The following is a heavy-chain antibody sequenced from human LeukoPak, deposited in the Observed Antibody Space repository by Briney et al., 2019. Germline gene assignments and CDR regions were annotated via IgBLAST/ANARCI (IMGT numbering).Heavy chain of an antibody. V-gene: IGHV3-30*02. CDR2: IRYDGSNK. J-gene: IGHJ5*02. CDR3: AIHSSSWTNWFDP. CDR1: GFTFSSYG. D-gene: IGHD6-13*01. Sequence: PGGSLRLSCAASGFTFSSYGMHWVRQAPGKGLEWVAFIRYDGSNKYYADSVKGRFTISRDNSKNTLYLQMNSLRAEDTAVYYCAIHSSSWTNWFDPWGQGTLVTVSS.